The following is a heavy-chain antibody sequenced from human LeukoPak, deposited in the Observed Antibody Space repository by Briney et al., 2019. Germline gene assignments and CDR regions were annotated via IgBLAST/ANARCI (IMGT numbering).Heavy chain of an antibody. CDR1: GGSISSYY. J-gene: IGHJ5*02. CDR2: IYYSGGT. V-gene: IGHV4-59*01. D-gene: IGHD2-2*02. CDR3: ARSIVVVPAAISWFDP. Sequence: SETLSLTCTVSGGSISSYYWSWIRQPPGKGLEWIGYIYYSGGTNYNPSLKSRVTISVDTSKNQFSLKLSSVTAADTAVYYCARSIVVVPAAISWFDPWGQGTLVTVSS.